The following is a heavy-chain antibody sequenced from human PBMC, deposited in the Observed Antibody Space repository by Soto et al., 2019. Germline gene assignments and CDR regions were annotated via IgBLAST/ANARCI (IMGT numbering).Heavy chain of an antibody. Sequence: QVQLVQSGAEVKKPGASVKVSCKASGYNFIIYGFAWVRQAPGQGLEWMGWINTYNGNTEYAQKFQGRLTMTTDTFTSTAQMELRALRIDDTAVYHCARAIAGFYGHNTLDYWGQGTLVTVSS. CDR3: ARAIAGFYGHNTLDY. V-gene: IGHV1-18*01. CDR1: GYNFIIYG. CDR2: INTYNGNT. J-gene: IGHJ4*02. D-gene: IGHD3-10*01.